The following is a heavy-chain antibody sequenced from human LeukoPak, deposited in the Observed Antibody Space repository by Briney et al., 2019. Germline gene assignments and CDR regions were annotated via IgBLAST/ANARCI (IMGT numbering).Heavy chain of an antibody. D-gene: IGHD3-16*02. CDR3: TRGPGYDYVWGSFRADY. CDR2: ITSSGNNI. J-gene: IGHJ4*02. V-gene: IGHV3-64*02. Sequence: PGGSLRLPCAASGFIFNSYAMHWVRQAPGRGLEYVSAITSSGNNIFYADSVKGRFTISRDNSKNTLYLQMGSLRAEDMAVYYCTRGPGYDYVWGSFRADYWGQGTLVAVSS. CDR1: GFIFNSYA.